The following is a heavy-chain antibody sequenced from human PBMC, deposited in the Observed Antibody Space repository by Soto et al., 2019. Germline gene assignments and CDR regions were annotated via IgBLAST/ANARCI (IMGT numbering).Heavy chain of an antibody. J-gene: IGHJ6*03. Sequence: GGSLRLSCAASGFTFSSYAMSWVRQAPGKGLEWVSAISGSGGSTYYADSVKGRFTISRDNSKNTLYLQMNSLRAEDTAVYYCAKKRGIAAAAIYYYYYMDVWGKGTTVTVSS. CDR3: AKKRGIAAAAIYYYYYMDV. D-gene: IGHD6-13*01. CDR2: ISGSGGST. CDR1: GFTFSSYA. V-gene: IGHV3-23*01.